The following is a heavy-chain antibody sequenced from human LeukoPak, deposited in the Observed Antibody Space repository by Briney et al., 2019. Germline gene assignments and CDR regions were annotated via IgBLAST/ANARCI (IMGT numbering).Heavy chain of an antibody. CDR2: MNPNSGNT. CDR1: GCTFTSYD. V-gene: IGHV1-8*03. Sequence: ASVRVSCKASGCTFTSYDINWVRQATGQGLEWMGWMNPNSGNTGYAQKFQGRVTITRNTSISTAYMELSSLRSEDTAVYYCARGRGGWLQSGYAFDIWGQGTMVTVSS. J-gene: IGHJ3*02. D-gene: IGHD5-24*01. CDR3: ARGRGGWLQSGYAFDI.